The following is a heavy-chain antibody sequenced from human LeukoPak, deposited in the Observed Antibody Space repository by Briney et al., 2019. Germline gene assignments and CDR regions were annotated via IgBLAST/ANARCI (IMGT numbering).Heavy chain of an antibody. Sequence: PSETLSLTCTVSGDSISNYYWSWIRQSPGKGLVWIGYIYYSGSTNYNPSLKSRVTISVDTSKNQFSLKLSSVTAADTAVYYCARETCSGGSCFQFDFWGQGTLVTVSS. CDR1: GDSISNYY. V-gene: IGHV4-59*01. CDR2: IYYSGST. D-gene: IGHD2-15*01. CDR3: ARETCSGGSCFQFDF. J-gene: IGHJ4*02.